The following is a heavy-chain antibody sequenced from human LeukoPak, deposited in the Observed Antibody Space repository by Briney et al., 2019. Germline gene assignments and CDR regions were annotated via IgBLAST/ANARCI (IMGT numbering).Heavy chain of an antibody. Sequence: GGSLRLSCAASGFNFNDYGMHWVRQAPGKGLEWVAVIWYDGSNKYYADSVKGRFTISRDNSKNTLYLQMNSLRAEDTAVYYCAREDGDYVFDYWGQGTLVTVSS. CDR1: GFNFNDYG. D-gene: IGHD4-17*01. CDR3: AREDGDYVFDY. J-gene: IGHJ4*02. CDR2: IWYDGSNK. V-gene: IGHV3-33*01.